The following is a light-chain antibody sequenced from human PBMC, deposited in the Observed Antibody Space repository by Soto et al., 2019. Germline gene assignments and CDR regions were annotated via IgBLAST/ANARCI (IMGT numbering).Light chain of an antibody. Sequence: EIVLTQSPVTLSLSPGERATLSCRASQSVTSYLVWYQQKPGQAPRLLIYDASNRATGIPARFTGSGSGTDFTLTISSLEPEDFAVYYCQHRYNWPFTFGQGTRLEIK. J-gene: IGKJ5*01. CDR3: QHRYNWPFT. V-gene: IGKV3-11*01. CDR2: DAS. CDR1: QSVTSY.